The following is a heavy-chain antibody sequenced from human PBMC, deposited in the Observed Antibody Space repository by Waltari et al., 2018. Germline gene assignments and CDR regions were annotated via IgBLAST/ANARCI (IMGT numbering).Heavy chain of an antibody. V-gene: IGHV1-3*01. J-gene: IGHJ4*02. CDR3: ARRGAAAGTCFDY. D-gene: IGHD6-13*01. CDR1: GYTFTSYA. CDR2: INAGNGNT. Sequence: QVQLVQSGAEVKKPGASVKVSCKASGYTFTSYAMHWVRQATGPRLEWMGWINAGNGNTKYSQKSQSRFTSTRDTSASTAYMELSSLRSEDTAVYYCARRGAAAGTCFDYWGQGTLVTVSS.